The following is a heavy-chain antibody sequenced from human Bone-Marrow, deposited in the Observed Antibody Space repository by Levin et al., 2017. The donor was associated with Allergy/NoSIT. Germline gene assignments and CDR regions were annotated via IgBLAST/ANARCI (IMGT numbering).Heavy chain of an antibody. CDR1: GGSTTSYY. J-gene: IGHJ6*02. Sequence: SETLSLTCTVSGGSTTSYYWTWIRQTPEKGLEWIGFIYHNGYTKSNPSLKSRITISVGSSSNEFSLRLDSVTAADTGIYYCARVPGPYFYYGVDVWGPGTTVTVSS. CDR3: ARVPGPYFYYGVDV. V-gene: IGHV4-59*12. CDR2: IYHNGYT.